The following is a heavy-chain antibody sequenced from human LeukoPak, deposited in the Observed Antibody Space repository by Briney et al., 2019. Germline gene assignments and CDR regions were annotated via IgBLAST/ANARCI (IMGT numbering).Heavy chain of an antibody. CDR2: ISGSGYNT. V-gene: IGHV3-23*01. Sequence: GGSLRLSRGASGFTFSSYGMSWVRQAPGKGLEWVSTISGSGYNTYYADSVKGRFTISRDNSANTLHLQMDSLRVDDTALYYCAKHSGSYFIYHVDSWGQGTLVTVSS. CDR3: AKHSGSYFIYHVDS. J-gene: IGHJ4*02. D-gene: IGHD5-12*01. CDR1: GFTFSSYG.